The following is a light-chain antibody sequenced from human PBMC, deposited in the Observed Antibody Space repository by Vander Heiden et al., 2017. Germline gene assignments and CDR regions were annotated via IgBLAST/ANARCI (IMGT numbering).Light chain of an antibody. V-gene: IGLV3-25*03. CDR3: QSSDTSGTYYV. Sequence: SYELTHPSSVSVSPGQTAKIPGSGDALPKQYAYWYQQKPGQAPVLVIYKDSERPSGIPERFSGSSSGTTVTLTISGVQAEDEADYYCQSSDTSGTYYVFGTGTKVTVL. CDR1: ALPKQY. CDR2: KDS. J-gene: IGLJ1*01.